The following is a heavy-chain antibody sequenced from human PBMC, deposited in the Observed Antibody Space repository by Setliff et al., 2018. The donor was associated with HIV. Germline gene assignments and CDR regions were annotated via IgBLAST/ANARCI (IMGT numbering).Heavy chain of an antibody. Sequence: ASVKVSCKASGYTFSGRYIHWVRQAPGQGLEWMGWINPNGGETNFAHKFQGRVTLTSDTSISTAYMELLRLRSDDTSVFYCVRGGDYCCSTSCYDPCDSGGRGAPVTVSS. D-gene: IGHD2-2*01. CDR2: INPNGGET. V-gene: IGHV1-2*02. J-gene: IGHJ4*02. CDR3: VRGGDYCCSTSCYDPCDS. CDR1: GYTFSGRY.